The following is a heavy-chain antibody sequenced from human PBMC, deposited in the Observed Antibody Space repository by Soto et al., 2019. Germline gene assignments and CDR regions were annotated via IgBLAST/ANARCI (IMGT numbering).Heavy chain of an antibody. D-gene: IGHD1-7*01. CDR1: GGSISSGGYY. Sequence: SETLSLTCTVSGGSISSGGYYWSWIRQHPGKGLEWIGYIYYSGSTYYNPSLKSRVTISVDTSKNQFSLKLSSVTAADTAVYYCASGEAAKTTYFDYWGQGTLVTVSS. J-gene: IGHJ4*02. CDR3: ASGEAAKTTYFDY. V-gene: IGHV4-31*03. CDR2: IYYSGST.